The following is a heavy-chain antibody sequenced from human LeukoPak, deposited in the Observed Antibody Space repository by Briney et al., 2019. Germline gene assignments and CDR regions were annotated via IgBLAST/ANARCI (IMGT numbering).Heavy chain of an antibody. CDR1: GYSISIGYY. D-gene: IGHD6-19*01. CDR2: IFHSGST. CDR3: ARGDYYSNGWLFDY. J-gene: IGHJ4*02. Sequence: SETLSLTCAVTGYSISIGYYWVWIRQPPGKGLEWIGSIFHSGSTYYNPSLQSRVTISLDTSKSHFSLKLSSVTAADTALYYCARGDYYSNGWLFDYWGQGTLVTVSS. V-gene: IGHV4-38-2*01.